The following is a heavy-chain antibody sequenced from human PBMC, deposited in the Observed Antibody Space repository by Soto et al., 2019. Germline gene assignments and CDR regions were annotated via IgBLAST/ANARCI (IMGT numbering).Heavy chain of an antibody. Sequence: PGGSLRLSCAASGFTFSNAWMNWVRQAPGKGLEWVGRIKSKTDGGTTVYAAPVKGRFTISRDDSKNTLYLQMNSLKTEDTAVYYCTTAPRTYYYDSSGSQAFDIWGQGTMVTVSS. V-gene: IGHV3-15*07. CDR3: TTAPRTYYYDSSGSQAFDI. J-gene: IGHJ3*02. CDR2: IKSKTDGGTT. CDR1: GFTFSNAW. D-gene: IGHD3-22*01.